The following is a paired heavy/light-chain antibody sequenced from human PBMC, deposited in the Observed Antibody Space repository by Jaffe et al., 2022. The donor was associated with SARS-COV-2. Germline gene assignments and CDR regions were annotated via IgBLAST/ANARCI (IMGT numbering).Heavy chain of an antibody. CDR3: ARRDYTYNYYFDY. CDR1: GGSVSSGNYY. Sequence: QVQLQESGPGLVKPWETLSLTCTVSGGSVSSGNYYWGWIRQPPGEQLEWIGNVHYSGSTNYNPTLKSRVIISIDTSKNQFFLSLTSVTAADTAVYYCARRDYTYNYYFDYWGQGTLVTVSS. CDR2: VHYSGST. D-gene: IGHD2-2*02. V-gene: IGHV4-61*01. J-gene: IGHJ4*02.
Light chain of an antibody. CDR2: DVS. J-gene: IGKJ5*01. Sequence: EIVLTQSPATLSLSPGERATLSCTASQSVGSYLAWYQQKPGQAPRLLIYDVSNRATGIPARFSGSGSGTHFTLTISSLAPEDFVLYYCQQRSAWPVTFGQGTRLEIK. CDR1: QSVGSY. V-gene: IGKV3-11*01. CDR3: QQRSAWPVT.